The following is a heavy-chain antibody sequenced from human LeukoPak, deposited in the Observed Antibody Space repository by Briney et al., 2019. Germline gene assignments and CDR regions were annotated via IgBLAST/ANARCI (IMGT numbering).Heavy chain of an antibody. CDR2: ISGSNSYI. J-gene: IGHJ6*03. V-gene: IGHV3-21*01. CDR1: GFTFNSYS. D-gene: IGHD5-24*01. Sequence: PGGSLRLSCAASGFTFNSYSMNWVRQAPGKGLEWVSSISGSNSYIYYADSMKGRFTISRDNARNSLYLQMNSLRADDTAVYYCARLLEPATGYYMDVWGKGTTVTISS. CDR3: ARLLEPATGYYMDV.